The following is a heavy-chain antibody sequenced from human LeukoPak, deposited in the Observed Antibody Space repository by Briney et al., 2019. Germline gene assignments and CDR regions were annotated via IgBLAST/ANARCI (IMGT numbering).Heavy chain of an antibody. CDR3: ARGYPAAGFNY. CDR1: GGSFSGYY. Sequence: SETLSLTCAVYGGSFSGYYWSWIRQPPGKGLEWIGEINHSGSTNYNLSLKRRVTISVDTSKKQFSLKVSSVTAADTAVYYCARGYPAAGFNYWGQGTLVTVSS. J-gene: IGHJ4*02. CDR2: INHSGST. D-gene: IGHD6-13*01. V-gene: IGHV4-34*01.